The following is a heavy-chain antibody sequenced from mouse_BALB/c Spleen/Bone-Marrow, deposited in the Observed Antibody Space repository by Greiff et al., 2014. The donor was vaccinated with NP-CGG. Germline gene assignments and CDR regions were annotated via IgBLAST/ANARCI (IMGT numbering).Heavy chain of an antibody. CDR3: ARSAYYGSSYGAMDY. D-gene: IGHD1-1*01. J-gene: IGHJ4*01. V-gene: IGHV1-82*01. Sequence: VQLVESGPELVKPGASVKISCTGSGYAFSSSWMNWVKQRPGQGLEWIGRTYPGDRDTNSNGRFKGKATLTADRSSNTAYMQLSSLTSVDSAVYFCARSAYYGSSYGAMDYWGQGTSVTVSS. CDR1: GYAFSSSW. CDR2: TYPGDRDT.